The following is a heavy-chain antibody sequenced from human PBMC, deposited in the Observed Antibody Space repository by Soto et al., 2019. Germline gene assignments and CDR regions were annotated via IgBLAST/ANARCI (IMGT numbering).Heavy chain of an antibody. CDR3: AKWTISGGSDDY. CDR2: ISYDGSNK. Sequence: GGSLRLSCAASGFTFSSYGMHWVRQAPGKGLEWVAVISYDGSNKYYADSVKGRFTISRDNSKSTLYLQMNSLRAEDTAVYYCAKWTISGGSDDYWGQGTLVTVSS. CDR1: GFTFSSYG. D-gene: IGHD1-26*01. V-gene: IGHV3-30*18. J-gene: IGHJ4*02.